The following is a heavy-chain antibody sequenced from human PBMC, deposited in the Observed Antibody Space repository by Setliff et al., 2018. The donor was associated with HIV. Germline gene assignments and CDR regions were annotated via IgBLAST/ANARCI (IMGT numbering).Heavy chain of an antibody. CDR3: ARNVGGLRSAVNWFDP. CDR1: GVSISNYY. CDR2: IYSSGST. J-gene: IGHJ5*02. Sequence: SETLSLTCSVSGVSISNYYWSWIRQPPGKGLEWIRFIYSSGSTNYNPSLKSRVTISVDTSKNQFSLKLNSVTAADAAVYYCARNVGGLRSAVNWFDPWGQGTLVTVSS. D-gene: IGHD4-17*01. V-gene: IGHV4-59*08.